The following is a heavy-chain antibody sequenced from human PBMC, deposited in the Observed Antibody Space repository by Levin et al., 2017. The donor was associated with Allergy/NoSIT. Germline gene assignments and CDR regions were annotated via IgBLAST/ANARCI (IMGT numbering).Heavy chain of an antibody. CDR3: ARRDRVGGDPLNALDI. D-gene: IGHD4-17*01. CDR1: GFSFSSYA. J-gene: IGHJ3*02. CDR2: ISYNGVNI. Sequence: QSGGSLRLSCAASGFSFSSYAMHWVRQPPGEGLQWVSIISYNGVNIDYADSVKGRFTISRDNSKNTLYLQMNSLRAEDTAIYYCARRDRVGGDPLNALDIWGQGTMVTVSS. V-gene: IGHV3-30-3*01.